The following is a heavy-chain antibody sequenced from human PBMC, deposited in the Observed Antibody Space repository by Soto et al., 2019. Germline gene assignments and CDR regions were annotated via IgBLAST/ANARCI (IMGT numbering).Heavy chain of an antibody. D-gene: IGHD1-26*01. Sequence: PGESLRLSCAASGFTFIDHDMSWIRQAPGKWLEWIGYSSNSGSFTRCPDSVKGRFSISRDNAKNSLYLQINSLRGDDTAIYYCVRSGANYNLRDSWGQ. CDR1: GFTFIDHD. CDR3: VRSGANYNLRDS. V-gene: IGHV3-11*06. J-gene: IGHJ4*02. CDR2: SSNSGSFT.